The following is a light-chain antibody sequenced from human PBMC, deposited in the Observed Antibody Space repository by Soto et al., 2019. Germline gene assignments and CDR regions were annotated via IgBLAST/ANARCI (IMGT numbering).Light chain of an antibody. Sequence: EIVMTQSPATLSVSPGERATLSCRASQSVSSNLAWYQQKPGQAPRLLIYGASTRATGIAAKFSGSGSGTEFSLTISSLQSEDFAVYYCQHYNHWPYTFGQGTKLEIK. V-gene: IGKV3-15*01. CDR3: QHYNHWPYT. CDR1: QSVSSN. J-gene: IGKJ2*01. CDR2: GAS.